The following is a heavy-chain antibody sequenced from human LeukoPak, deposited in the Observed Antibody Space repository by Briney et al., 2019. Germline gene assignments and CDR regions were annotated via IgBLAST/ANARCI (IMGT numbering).Heavy chain of an antibody. D-gene: IGHD6-6*01. Sequence: PGGSLRLSCAASGFTFSSYEMNWVRQAPGKGLEWVSYISSSGSTVYYADSVKGRFTISRDNVKNSLYLQMNSLRAEDTAVYYCARGRDSSSSYPGYWGQGTLVTVSS. CDR2: ISSSGSTV. CDR1: GFTFSSYE. V-gene: IGHV3-48*03. CDR3: ARGRDSSSSYPGY. J-gene: IGHJ4*02.